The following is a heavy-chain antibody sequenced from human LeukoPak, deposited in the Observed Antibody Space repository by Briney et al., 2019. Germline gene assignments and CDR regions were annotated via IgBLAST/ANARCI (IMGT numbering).Heavy chain of an antibody. CDR3: ARAITMIVGGEDY. CDR1: GYTFTSYY. Sequence: ASVKVSCKASGYTFTSYYMHWVRQAPGQGLEWMGWINPNSGGTNYAQKFQGRVTMTRDTSISTAYMELSRLRSDDTAVYYCARAITMIVGGEDYWGQGTLVTVSS. CDR2: INPNSGGT. D-gene: IGHD3-22*01. J-gene: IGHJ4*02. V-gene: IGHV1-2*02.